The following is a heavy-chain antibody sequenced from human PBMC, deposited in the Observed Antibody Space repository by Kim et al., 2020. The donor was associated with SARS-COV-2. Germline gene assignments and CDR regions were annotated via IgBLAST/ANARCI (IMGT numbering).Heavy chain of an antibody. D-gene: IGHD2-2*01. J-gene: IGHJ4*02. CDR3: AKDIERGEDFVVGPGAAQQRRAGGGLDY. CDR2: LSNSGRST. CDR1: GFTFGNYA. Sequence: GGSLRLSCAASGFTFGNYAMNWVRQAPGKGLEWVSSLSNSGRSTHYADSVKGRFTISRDNSKNTVYLQMNSLRVEDTAVYYCAKDIERGEDFVVGPGAAQQRRAGGGLDYWGQGTLVTVSS. V-gene: IGHV3-23*01.